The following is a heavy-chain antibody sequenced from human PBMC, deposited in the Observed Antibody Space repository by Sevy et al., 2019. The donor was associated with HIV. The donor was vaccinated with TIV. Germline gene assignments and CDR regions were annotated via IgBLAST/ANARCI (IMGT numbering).Heavy chain of an antibody. CDR2: IKQDGSEK. CDR3: AKGSKATDSAFDL. Sequence: GGSLRLSCAASGFTFNSYWMSWVRQAPGKGLEWVANIKQDGSEKYYVDSVKGRFTISRDNSQNTVYLQMNTLRTEDTAVFYCAKGSKATDSAFDLWGQGTMVTVSS. D-gene: IGHD1-26*01. J-gene: IGHJ3*01. CDR1: GFTFNSYW. V-gene: IGHV3-7*01.